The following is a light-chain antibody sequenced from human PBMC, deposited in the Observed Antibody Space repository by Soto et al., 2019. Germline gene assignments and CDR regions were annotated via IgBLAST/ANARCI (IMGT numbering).Light chain of an antibody. CDR3: QLRSNWSPIT. J-gene: IGKJ5*01. Sequence: EIVLTQSPGTLSLSPGDRATLSCRAIQTVTGDYLAWYHQKPGQAPRLLIHSASSRATGIPDRFSASGTGTDFTLTISKLEPEDSAVYYCQLRSNWSPITFGQGTRLEI. V-gene: IGKV3D-20*02. CDR1: QTVTGDY. CDR2: SAS.